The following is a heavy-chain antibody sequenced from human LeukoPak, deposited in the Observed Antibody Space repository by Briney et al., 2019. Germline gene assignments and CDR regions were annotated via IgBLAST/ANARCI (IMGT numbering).Heavy chain of an antibody. V-gene: IGHV1-46*01. CDR1: GYTFTSYY. CDR2: INPSGSST. J-gene: IGHJ4*02. Sequence: ASVKVSCKASGYTFTSYYMHWVRQAPGQGLEWMGIINPSGSSTSYAQKFQGGVTMTRDMSTSTVYMELSSLRSEDTAVYYCARDRHRGDYYDSSGYLGASDYWGQGTLVTVSS. CDR3: ARDRHRGDYYDSSGYLGASDY. D-gene: IGHD3-22*01.